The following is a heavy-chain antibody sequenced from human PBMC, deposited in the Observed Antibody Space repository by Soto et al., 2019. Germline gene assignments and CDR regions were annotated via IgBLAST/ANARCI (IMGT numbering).Heavy chain of an antibody. Sequence: EVQLVESGGGLVQRGGSLRLSCAASGLTFSSYSMNWVRQAPGKGLEWVSYISSSSSTIYYADSVKGRFTISRDNAKNSRYLQMNSLRAEDTDVYYCGFGEGSRYCLCGMDVWGIGTTVNVSS. CDR1: GLTFSSYS. V-gene: IGHV3-48*01. CDR2: ISSSSSTI. CDR3: GFGEGSRYCLCGMDV. J-gene: IGHJ6*04. D-gene: IGHD3-10*01.